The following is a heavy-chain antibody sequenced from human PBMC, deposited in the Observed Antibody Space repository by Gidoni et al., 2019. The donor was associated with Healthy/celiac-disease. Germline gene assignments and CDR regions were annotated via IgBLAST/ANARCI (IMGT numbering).Heavy chain of an antibody. D-gene: IGHD2-8*01. CDR1: GFTFSSYA. V-gene: IGHV3-23*01. J-gene: IGHJ4*02. CDR2: ISGSGGST. CDR3: AKDGQDIVLMVYATLYYFDY. Sequence: EVQLLESGGGLVQPGGSLRLSCAASGFTFSSYAMSWVRQAPGKGLEWVSAISGSGGSTYYADSVKGRFTISRDNSKNTLYLQMNSLRAEDTAVYYCAKDGQDIVLMVYATLYYFDYWGQGTLVTVSS.